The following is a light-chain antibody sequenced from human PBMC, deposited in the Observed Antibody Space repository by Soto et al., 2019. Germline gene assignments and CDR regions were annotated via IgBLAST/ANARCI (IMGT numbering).Light chain of an antibody. V-gene: IGKV3-15*01. CDR2: GSS. J-gene: IGKJ4*01. Sequence: EIGISQSPATLSVSPGEGVTLSCRASESVRSKVAWYQQKPGQAPRLLIYGSSTRATGIPARFSGSGSGTEFTLTISSLQSEDFATYYCQQFNNYPQAFGGGTKVDIK. CDR1: ESVRSK. CDR3: QQFNNYPQA.